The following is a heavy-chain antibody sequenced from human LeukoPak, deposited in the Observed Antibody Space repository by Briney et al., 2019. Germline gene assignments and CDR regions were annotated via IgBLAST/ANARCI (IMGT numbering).Heavy chain of an antibody. V-gene: IGHV3-48*04. CDR3: ARDPASYGYSQDDY. CDR2: ISSSSSTI. CDR1: GFTFSSYS. Sequence: PGGSLRLSCAASGFTFSSYSMNWVRQAPGKGLEWVSYISSSSSTIYYADSVKGRFTISRDNAKNSLYLQMNSLRAEDTAVYYCARDPASYGYSQDDYWGQGTLVTVSS. D-gene: IGHD5-18*01. J-gene: IGHJ4*02.